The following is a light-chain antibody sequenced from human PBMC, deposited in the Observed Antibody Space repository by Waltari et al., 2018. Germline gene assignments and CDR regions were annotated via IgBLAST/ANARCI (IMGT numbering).Light chain of an antibody. CDR3: QQYGSSILYT. J-gene: IGKJ2*01. V-gene: IGKV3-20*01. Sequence: SASQRLTKYYLAWYQQKPGQAPRLLIYGASSRAAGIPERFRGSGSGTDFTLTINRLEPEDFAMYYCQQYGSSILYTFGQGTKLEIK. CDR2: GAS. CDR1: QRLTKYY.